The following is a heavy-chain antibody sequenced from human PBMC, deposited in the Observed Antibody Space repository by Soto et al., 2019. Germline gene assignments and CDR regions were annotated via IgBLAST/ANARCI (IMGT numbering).Heavy chain of an antibody. Sequence: SETLSLTCAVYGGPFGCYSLRGIRQPPGKGLEWIGEINHSGGTNYNPYPESRVTISLETSKNQFSLKLSSVTAADTAVYYCARGGRYSNNWHQIAVAPLDYWGQGTLVTVSS. CDR3: ARGGRYSNNWHQIAVAPLDY. J-gene: IGHJ4*02. CDR2: INHSGGT. CDR1: GGPFGCYS. V-gene: IGHV4-34*01. D-gene: IGHD6-13*01.